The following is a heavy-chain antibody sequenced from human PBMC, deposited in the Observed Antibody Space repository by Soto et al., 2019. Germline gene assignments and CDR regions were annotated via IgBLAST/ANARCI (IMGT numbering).Heavy chain of an antibody. Sequence: QVQLVQSGAEVKKPGASVKVSCKASGYTFSTYYLHWVRQAPGQGLEWMGIIHPSGGSTTYAQKSLGRVTMTRDTSTSTVFMELSSLRSEDTAVYYCASGGHIAVVPASFDYWGQGTLVTVSS. J-gene: IGHJ4*02. CDR3: ASGGHIAVVPASFDY. V-gene: IGHV1-46*03. CDR1: GYTFSTYY. CDR2: IHPSGGST. D-gene: IGHD2-21*02.